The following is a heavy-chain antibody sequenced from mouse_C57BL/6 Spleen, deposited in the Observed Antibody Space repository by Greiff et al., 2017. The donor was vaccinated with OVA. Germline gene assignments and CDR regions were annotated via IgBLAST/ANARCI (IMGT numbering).Heavy chain of an antibody. Sequence: VQLQQSGAELVKPGASVKLSCTASGFNIKDYYMPWVKQRTEQGLEWIGRLDPEDGETKYAPKFQGKATITADTSSNTTYLQLSSLTSEDTAVYYCAVLLRSGAMDYWGQGTSVTVSS. D-gene: IGHD1-1*01. V-gene: IGHV14-2*01. CDR1: GFNIKDYY. J-gene: IGHJ4*01. CDR2: LDPEDGET. CDR3: AVLLRSGAMDY.